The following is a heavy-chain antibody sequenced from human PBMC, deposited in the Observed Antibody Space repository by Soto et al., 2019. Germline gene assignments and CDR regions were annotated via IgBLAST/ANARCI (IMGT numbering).Heavy chain of an antibody. J-gene: IGHJ6*02. CDR3: ARLFFAPNSGYGMDV. CDR2: IDPSDSYT. V-gene: IGHV5-10-1*01. CDR1: GYSFTSYW. Sequence: GESLKISCKGSGYSFTSYWISWVRQMPGKGLEWMGRIDPSDSYTNYSPSFQGHVTISADKSISTAYLQWSSLKASDTAMYYCARLFFAPNSGYGMDVWGQGTTVTVSS. D-gene: IGHD1-26*01.